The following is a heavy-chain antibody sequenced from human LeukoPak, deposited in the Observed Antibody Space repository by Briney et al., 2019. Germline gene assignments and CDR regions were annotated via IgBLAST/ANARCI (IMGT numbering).Heavy chain of an antibody. Sequence: SETLSLTCTVSGGSISSYYWSWIRQPPGKGLEWIGYIYTSGSTNYNPSLKSRVTISVDTSKNLFSLKLSSVTAADTAVYYCARRDGGNPFAYWGQGTLVTVSS. V-gene: IGHV4-4*09. CDR1: GGSISSYY. J-gene: IGHJ4*02. D-gene: IGHD4-23*01. CDR2: IYTSGST. CDR3: ARRDGGNPFAY.